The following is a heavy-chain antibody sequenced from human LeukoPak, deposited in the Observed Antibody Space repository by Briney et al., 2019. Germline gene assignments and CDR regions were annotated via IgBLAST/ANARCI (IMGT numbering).Heavy chain of an antibody. Sequence: GGSLRLSCAASGFTFSSYGMHWVRQAPGKGLEWVAAISYDGSNKYYADSVKGRFTISRDNSKNTLYLQMNSLRAEDTAVYYCARALIRYFDWSPFDYWGQGTLVTVSS. CDR3: ARALIRYFDWSPFDY. CDR2: ISYDGSNK. V-gene: IGHV3-30*03. J-gene: IGHJ4*02. CDR1: GFTFSSYG. D-gene: IGHD3-9*01.